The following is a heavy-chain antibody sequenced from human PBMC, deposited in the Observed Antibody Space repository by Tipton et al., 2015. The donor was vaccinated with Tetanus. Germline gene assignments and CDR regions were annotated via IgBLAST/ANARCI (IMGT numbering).Heavy chain of an antibody. J-gene: IGHJ4*02. V-gene: IGHV4-34*01. Sequence: LRLSCTVSGGSINSYYWSWIRQPPGKGLEWIGEINHSGSTNYNPSLKSRVTISVDTSKNQFSLKLSSVTAADTAVYYCARANGPGSYLDYWGQGTLVTVSS. D-gene: IGHD2-8*01. CDR3: ARANGPGSYLDY. CDR1: GGSINSYY. CDR2: INHSGST.